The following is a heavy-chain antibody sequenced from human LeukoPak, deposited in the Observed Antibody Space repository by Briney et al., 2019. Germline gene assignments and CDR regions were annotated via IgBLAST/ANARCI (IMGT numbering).Heavy chain of an antibody. CDR1: GGSFSGYY. J-gene: IGHJ4*02. V-gene: IGHV4-34*01. CDR2: INHSGST. D-gene: IGHD1-7*01. CDR3: ARGLGITGTTFFDDY. Sequence: SETLSLTCAVYGGSFSGYYWSWIRQPPGKGLEWIGEINHSGSTNYNPSLKSRVTISVDTSKNQFSLKLTSVTAAETAVYYCARGLGITGTTFFDDYWGQGTLVTVSS.